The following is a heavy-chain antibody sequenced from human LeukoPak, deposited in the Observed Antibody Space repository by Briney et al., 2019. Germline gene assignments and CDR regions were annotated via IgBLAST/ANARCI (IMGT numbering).Heavy chain of an antibody. V-gene: IGHV4-38-2*02. CDR2: IHHSGAT. CDR3: ARVAPSGSGNYYSFDY. J-gene: IGHJ4*02. Sequence: PSETLSLTCTVSGYCISSGFYWGWIRQSPGKGLEWIRVIHHSGATYYTPSLKSRVTVLVDTSKNQFSLKLSSVTAADTAVYYCARVAPSGSGNYYSFDYWGQGTLVTVSS. CDR1: GYCISSGFY. D-gene: IGHD3-10*01.